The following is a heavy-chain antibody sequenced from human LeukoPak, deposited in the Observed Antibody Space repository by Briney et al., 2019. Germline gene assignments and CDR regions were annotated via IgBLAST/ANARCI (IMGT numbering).Heavy chain of an antibody. CDR2: IIPIFGTA. CDR1: GGTFSSYA. D-gene: IGHD2-2*01. V-gene: IGHV1-69*13. CDR3: ARGIVVVPAATYYYYYYGMDV. Sequence: ASVTVSCKASGGTFSSYAISWVRQAPGQGLEWMGGIIPIFGTANYAQKFQGRVTITADESTSTAYMELSSLRSEDTAVYYCARGIVVVPAATYYYYYYGMDVWGQGTTVTVSS. J-gene: IGHJ6*02.